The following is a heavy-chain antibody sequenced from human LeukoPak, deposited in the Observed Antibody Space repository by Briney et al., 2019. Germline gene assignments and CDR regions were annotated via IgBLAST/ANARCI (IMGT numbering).Heavy chain of an antibody. J-gene: IGHJ3*02. Sequence: PGRSLRLSCAASGFTFSSYGMHWDRQAPGKGLEWVAVISYDGSNKYYADSVKGRFTISRDNSKNTLYLQMNSLRAEDTAVYYCAKREAFDIWGQGTMVTVSS. V-gene: IGHV3-30*18. CDR1: GFTFSSYG. CDR3: AKREAFDI. CDR2: ISYDGSNK.